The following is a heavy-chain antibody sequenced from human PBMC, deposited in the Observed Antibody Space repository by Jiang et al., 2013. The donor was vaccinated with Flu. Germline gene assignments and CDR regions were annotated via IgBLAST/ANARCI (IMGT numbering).Heavy chain of an antibody. J-gene: IGHJ3*02. CDR3: ARTYSSTTDDAFDI. CDR2: IYYSGST. Sequence: SGSGLVKPSETLSLTCTVSGGSISSSIYSWGWMRQPPGEGLEWIGSIYYSGSTYYNPSLKSRVTISIDMSKNQFSLKLSSVTAADTAVYYCARTYSSTTDDAFDIWGQGTMVT. V-gene: IGHV4-39*01. CDR1: GGSISSSIYS. D-gene: IGHD6-13*01.